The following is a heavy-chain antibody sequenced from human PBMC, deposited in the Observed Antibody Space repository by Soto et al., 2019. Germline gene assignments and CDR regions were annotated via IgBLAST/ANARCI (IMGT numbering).Heavy chain of an antibody. CDR3: ARARGADS. CDR2: IKADGSEK. CDR1: GFTFSNHW. J-gene: IGHJ5*01. D-gene: IGHD3-16*01. V-gene: IGHV3-7*03. Sequence: AGGSLRLSCAGSGFTFSNHWMNWVRQAPGKWLEWVANIKADGSEKYYVDSVKGRFTISRDNAKNSLYLQMNSLRAEDTAVYYCARARGADSWGQGXLVTVYS.